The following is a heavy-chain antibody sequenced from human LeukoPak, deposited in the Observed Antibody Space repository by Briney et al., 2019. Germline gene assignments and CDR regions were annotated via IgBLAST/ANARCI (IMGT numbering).Heavy chain of an antibody. CDR1: RFTFSTYG. CDR2: ISYDGINK. CDR3: ARDADGYGDY. Sequence: PGRSLRLSCAASRFTFSTYGMHWVRQAPGKGLEWVALISYDGINKYYADSVKGRFTISRDNSKSTLYLQMNSLRTEDTAVYYCARDADGYGDYWGQGTLVTVSS. V-gene: IGHV3-30*03. D-gene: IGHD5-24*01. J-gene: IGHJ4*02.